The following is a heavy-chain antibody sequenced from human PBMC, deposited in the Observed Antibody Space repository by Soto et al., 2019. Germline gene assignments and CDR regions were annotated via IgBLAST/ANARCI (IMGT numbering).Heavy chain of an antibody. CDR3: ERISWSGSRWYYFDY. CDR2: VHYSEST. J-gene: IGHJ4*02. Sequence: SETLSLTCTVSGGSVSSPTYYWSWIRQPPGKGLEWIGYVHYSESTNYNPSLKSRVAISVDTSQNQFSLDLSSVTAADTAIYYCERISWSGSRWYYFDYWGRGTLVTVSS. D-gene: IGHD6-13*01. V-gene: IGHV4-61*01. CDR1: GGSVSSPTYY.